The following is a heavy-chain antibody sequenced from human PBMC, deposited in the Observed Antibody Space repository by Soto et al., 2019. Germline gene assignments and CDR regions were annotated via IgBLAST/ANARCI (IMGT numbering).Heavy chain of an antibody. CDR1: GFIFSSSD. CDR2: INYSGRYM. Sequence: GGSLRLSCATSGFIFSSSDMTWVRQAPGKGREYVSSINYSGRYMFYAGSLRGRFTVSRDNAKNSLYLQMNSLRAEDTAVYYCARKSSSDSTGYDYFDYWGQGTLVTVSS. CDR3: ARKSSSDSTGYDYFDY. D-gene: IGHD3-22*01. V-gene: IGHV3-21*06. J-gene: IGHJ4*02.